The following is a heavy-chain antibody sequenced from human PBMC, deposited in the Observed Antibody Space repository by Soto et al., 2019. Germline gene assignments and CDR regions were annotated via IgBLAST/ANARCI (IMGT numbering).Heavy chain of an antibody. Sequence: ASVKVSCKSSDNTFTHYGINWVRQAPGQGLEWMGWISGYNGNTKYAQKFQDRVTMTADTSTRTAFMEVRSLTSDDTGVYFCAETGGNYFVLDVWGQGTTVTVSS. J-gene: IGHJ6*02. CDR3: AETGGNYFVLDV. V-gene: IGHV1-18*01. D-gene: IGHD2-8*02. CDR1: DNTFTHYG. CDR2: ISGYNGNT.